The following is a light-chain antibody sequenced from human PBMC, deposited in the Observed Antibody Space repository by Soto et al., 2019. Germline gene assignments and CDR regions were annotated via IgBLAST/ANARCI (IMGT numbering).Light chain of an antibody. V-gene: IGKV3-11*01. CDR1: QNVRTF. CDR2: GAS. Sequence: EVVLTQSPATLSLSPGARATLSCRASQNVRTFLDWYQQKPGQAPRLLIYGASNRATGIPARFSGSGSGTDFTLTISSLEPEDFAVYYCQQHSHWPPWTFGQGTRV. J-gene: IGKJ1*01. CDR3: QQHSHWPPWT.